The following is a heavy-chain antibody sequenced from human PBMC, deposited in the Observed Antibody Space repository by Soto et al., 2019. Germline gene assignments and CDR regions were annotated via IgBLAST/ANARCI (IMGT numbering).Heavy chain of an antibody. CDR1: GIAFSLSG. V-gene: IGHV3-30*18. CDR3: AKDKGRYYFDY. J-gene: IGHJ4*02. Sequence: QVPLVESGGDVVQPGRSLRLSCTASGIAFSLSGMHWVRQAPGKGLEWVAFISSDGGTIYYEDSVKGRFTISRDNSENTVYLQMHSLIAEDTAVYYCAKDKGRYYFDYWGQGTQVTVSS. CDR2: ISSDGGTI.